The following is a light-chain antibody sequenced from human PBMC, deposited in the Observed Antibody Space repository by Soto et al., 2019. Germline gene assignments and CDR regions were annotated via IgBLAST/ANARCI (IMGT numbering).Light chain of an antibody. V-gene: IGKV1-27*01. CDR2: AAS. CDR3: QKYNGAPPLFT. J-gene: IGKJ3*01. CDR1: HDISNS. Sequence: DIQMTQSPSSLYASVGDRVTITCRASHDISNSLAWYQQKPGQVPKLVIFAASTLQSGVPFRFSGSGAVTDYTLTINSLQPEDVATYYCQKYNGAPPLFTFGPGTKVDIK.